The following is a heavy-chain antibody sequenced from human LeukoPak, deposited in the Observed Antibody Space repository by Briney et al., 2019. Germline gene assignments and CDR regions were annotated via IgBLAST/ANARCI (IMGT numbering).Heavy chain of an antibody. CDR2: ISSSGSTI. CDR3: AREYCSGGSCYSAGDY. Sequence: GGSLRLSCAASGFTFSDYYMSWIRQAPGKGLEWVSYISSSGSTIYYADSVKGRSTISRDNAKNSLYLQMNSLRAEDTAVYYCAREYCSGGSCYSAGDYWGQGTLVTVSS. D-gene: IGHD2-15*01. V-gene: IGHV3-11*01. J-gene: IGHJ4*02. CDR1: GFTFSDYY.